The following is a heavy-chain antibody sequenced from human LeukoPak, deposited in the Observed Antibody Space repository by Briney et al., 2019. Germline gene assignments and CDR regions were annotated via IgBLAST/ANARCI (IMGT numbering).Heavy chain of an antibody. D-gene: IGHD3-22*01. V-gene: IGHV3-23*01. Sequence: GGFLRLSCGASGFNFSNHAMSWVRQAPGKGLEWVSGISGSGGFTYYADSGKGRFTISRDNSKNTLYLQMNSLRAEDTAVYYCATAYYYDSRGYDPLDYWGQGTLVTVSS. CDR1: GFNFSNHA. CDR3: ATAYYYDSRGYDPLDY. CDR2: ISGSGGFT. J-gene: IGHJ4*02.